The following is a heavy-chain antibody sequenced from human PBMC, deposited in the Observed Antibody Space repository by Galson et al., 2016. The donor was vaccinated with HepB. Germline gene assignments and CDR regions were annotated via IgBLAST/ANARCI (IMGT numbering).Heavy chain of an antibody. V-gene: IGHV3-74*01. D-gene: IGHD2-2*01. CDR3: ARGGLYCVGTSCRRQFPLPDPLDY. CDR1: GLTFSRYW. CDR2: INSNDSSA. Sequence: SLRLSCAASGLTFSRYWMHCVRQAPGKGLVWVSRINSNDSSASYADYVKGRFTSSRDNAKNTLFLQMNSLRAEDTAVYYCARGGLYCVGTSCRRQFPLPDPLDYWGQGTLVTVSS. J-gene: IGHJ4*02.